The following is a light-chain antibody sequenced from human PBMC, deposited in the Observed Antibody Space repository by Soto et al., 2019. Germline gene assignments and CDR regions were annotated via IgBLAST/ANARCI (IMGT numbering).Light chain of an antibody. CDR3: LQDYDYPLT. J-gene: IGKJ4*01. CDR2: ATS. CDR1: QGIRND. Sequence: AIQMTQSPSSLSASVGDRVTITCRASQGIRNDLGWYQQKPGKAPKLLIYATSTLQSGVPSRFSGSGSGTDFTLTIGSLQPVDFATDYCLQDYDYPLTFGGGTKEDIK. V-gene: IGKV1-6*01.